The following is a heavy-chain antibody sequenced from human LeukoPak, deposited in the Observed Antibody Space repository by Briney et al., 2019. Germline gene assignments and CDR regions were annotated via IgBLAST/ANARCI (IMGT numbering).Heavy chain of an antibody. J-gene: IGHJ4*02. CDR3: TKSHASSWTFLEY. V-gene: IGHV3-33*06. CDR1: GFTFSNYG. Sequence: GGSLRLSCAASGFTFSNYGMHWVRHAPGKGLEWVGVIWYDGINKYYVDSVKGRFTISRDTSKNTLYLQMNSLRAEDTAVYYCTKSHASSWTFLEYWGQGTLVTVSS. D-gene: IGHD6-13*01. CDR2: IWYDGINK.